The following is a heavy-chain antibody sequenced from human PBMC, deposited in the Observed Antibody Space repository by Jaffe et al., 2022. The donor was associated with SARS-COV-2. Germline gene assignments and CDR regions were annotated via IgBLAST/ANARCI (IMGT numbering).Heavy chain of an antibody. CDR3: ARLGDGYNVAPFGHFPYWYFDL. V-gene: IGHV5-51*01. J-gene: IGHJ2*01. CDR1: GYSFTSYW. CDR2: IYPGDSDT. D-gene: IGHD2-21*01. Sequence: EVQLVQSGAEVKKPGESLKISCKGSGYSFTSYWIGWVRQMPGKGLEWMGIIYPGDSDTRYSPSFQGQVTISADKSISTAYLQWSSLKASDTAMYYCARLGDGYNVAPFGHFPYWYFDLWGRGTLVTVSS.